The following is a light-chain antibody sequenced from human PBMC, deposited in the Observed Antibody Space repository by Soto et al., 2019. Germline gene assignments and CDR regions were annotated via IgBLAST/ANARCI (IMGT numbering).Light chain of an antibody. CDR1: QSVFSS. CDR2: GAA. J-gene: IGKJ5*01. CDR3: QQYHNWPA. Sequence: EIVMMQSPATLSVSPGERATLSCRASQSVFSSLAWYQQKPGQAPRLLIYGAATRATGIPARFSGSGSGTEFTLTISSLQSEDFAVYYCQQYHNWPAFGQGTRLEIK. V-gene: IGKV3-15*01.